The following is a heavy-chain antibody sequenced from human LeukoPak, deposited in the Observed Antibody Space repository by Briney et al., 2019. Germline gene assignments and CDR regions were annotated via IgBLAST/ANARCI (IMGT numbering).Heavy chain of an antibody. V-gene: IGHV3-23*01. CDR2: NTDAVGST. CDR1: GFTFSSSS. J-gene: IGHJ4*02. D-gene: IGHD5-12*01. Sequence: GGSLRLSCAASGFTFSSSSISWVRQAPGKGLEWVSSNTDAVGSTHDADSVKGRFTISSDNSKNTVYLQLNSLRPEDMAVYYCAKEIFSGLLYIDYWGQGALVTVCS. CDR3: AKEIFSGLLYIDY.